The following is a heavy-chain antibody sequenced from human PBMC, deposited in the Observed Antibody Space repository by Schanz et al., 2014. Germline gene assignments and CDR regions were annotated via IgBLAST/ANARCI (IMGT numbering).Heavy chain of an antibody. CDR2: ISYHGSER. V-gene: IGHV3-30*18. CDR3: AKSYDTSGYSGFDY. J-gene: IGHJ4*02. D-gene: IGHD3-22*01. Sequence: QVQLVESGGGVVQPGRSLRLSCAGSGFSFSDYGMHWARQAPGRGLEWVAVISYHGSERYYADSVKGRFTISRDNSKNTLYLQMNSLRTEDTAVYFCAKSYDTSGYSGFDYWGQGTLVTVSS. CDR1: GFSFSDYG.